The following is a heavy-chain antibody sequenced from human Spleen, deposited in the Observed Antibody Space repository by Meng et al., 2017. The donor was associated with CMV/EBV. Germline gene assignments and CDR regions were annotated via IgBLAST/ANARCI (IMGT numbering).Heavy chain of an antibody. CDR3: ARGVTGGYDFWSGYMAGYAMDV. D-gene: IGHD3-3*01. CDR1: GGSISNFY. CDR2: VYNTGKT. V-gene: IGHV4-59*01. Sequence: GSLRLSCTVSGGSISNFYWTWIRQPPGKGLEWIGNVYNTGKTNYNPSLESRLTISVDTSKNQFSLKLNSVSAADTAVYFCARGVTGGYDFWSGYMAGYAMDVWGQGTTVTVSS. J-gene: IGHJ6*02.